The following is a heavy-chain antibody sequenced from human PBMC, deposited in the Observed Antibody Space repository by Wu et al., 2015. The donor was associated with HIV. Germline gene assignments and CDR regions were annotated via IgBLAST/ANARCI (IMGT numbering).Heavy chain of an antibody. J-gene: IGHJ4*02. CDR3: ATVNYYKSGGYYLAYFDS. D-gene: IGHD3-22*01. CDR2: INSGGST. Sequence: QVQLVQSGAEVKKPGASVKISCKASGYSFTRYYIHWVRQAPGQGLEWIGIINSGGSTVYAQNFEGRVSMTWDTSTTTVYMEVSSLRSDDTALYFCATVNYYKSGGYYLAYFDSWGQGTQVTVSS. CDR1: GYSFTRYY. V-gene: IGHV1-46*01.